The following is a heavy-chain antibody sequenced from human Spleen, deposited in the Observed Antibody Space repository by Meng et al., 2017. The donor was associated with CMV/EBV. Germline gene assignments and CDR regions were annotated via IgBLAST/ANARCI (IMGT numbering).Heavy chain of an antibody. CDR3: ARELSGSYLVYYLDY. D-gene: IGHD1-26*01. Sequence: DYAVSVKSRITINPDTSKNQFSLQLNSVTPEDTAVYYCARELSGSYLVYYLDYWGQGTLVTVSS. J-gene: IGHJ4*02. V-gene: IGHV6-1*01.